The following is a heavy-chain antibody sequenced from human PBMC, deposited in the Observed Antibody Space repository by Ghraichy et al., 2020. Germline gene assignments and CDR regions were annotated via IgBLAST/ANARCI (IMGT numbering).Heavy chain of an antibody. CDR1: GFTFSSYA. V-gene: IGHV3-23*01. CDR3: ASQDTAMVYYYYGMDV. D-gene: IGHD5-18*01. Sequence: GESLNISCAASGFTFSSYAMSWVRQAPGKGLEWVSAISGSGGSTYYADSVKGRFTISRDNSKNTLYLQMNSLRAEDTAVYYCASQDTAMVYYYYGMDVWGQGTTVTVSS. J-gene: IGHJ6*02. CDR2: ISGSGGST.